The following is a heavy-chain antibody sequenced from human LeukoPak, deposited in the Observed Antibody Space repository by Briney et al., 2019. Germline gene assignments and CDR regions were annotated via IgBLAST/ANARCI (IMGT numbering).Heavy chain of an antibody. CDR3: AKDASGYYRNFDY. CDR1: GFTFSSYG. CDR2: ISYDGVKK. Sequence: GESLRLSCAGSGFTFSSYGIHWVRQAPGKGLEWVAHISYDGVKKYYTDSVKGRFTISRDNSKNTLYLQMNCLRTEDTAVYYCAKDASGYYRNFDYWGQGTLVTVSS. J-gene: IGHJ4*02. D-gene: IGHD3-22*01. V-gene: IGHV3-30*18.